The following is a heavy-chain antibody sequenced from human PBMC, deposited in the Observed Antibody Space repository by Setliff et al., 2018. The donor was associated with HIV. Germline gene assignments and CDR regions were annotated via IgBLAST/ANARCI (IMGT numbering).Heavy chain of an antibody. J-gene: IGHJ6*03. CDR1: GYTFTSYG. CDR2: ISTYNGNT. CDR3: ASYYGSGAHYPYYYYMDV. D-gene: IGHD3-10*01. Sequence: ASVKVSCKASGYTFTSYGITWVRQAPGQGLEWMGWISTYNGNTHYTQKFQGRVTMTRNTSISTAYMELSSLRSEDTAVYYCASYYGSGAHYPYYYYMDVWGKGTTVTVSS. V-gene: IGHV1-18*01.